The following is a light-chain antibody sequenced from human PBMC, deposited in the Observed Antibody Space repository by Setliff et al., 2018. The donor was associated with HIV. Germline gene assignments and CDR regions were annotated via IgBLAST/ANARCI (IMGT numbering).Light chain of an antibody. J-gene: IGLJ1*01. Sequence: QSALTQPASVSGAPGRSITISCTGTSNDIGAYNLVSWYQQHPGKAPKLVIYEVHKRPPGLSSRFSASKSGTTASLTISGLQAEDEADYHCCSYAPGFAASSIYVFGTGTKVTVL. CDR2: EVH. CDR3: CSYAPGFAASSIYV. V-gene: IGLV2-23*02. CDR1: SNDIGAYNL.